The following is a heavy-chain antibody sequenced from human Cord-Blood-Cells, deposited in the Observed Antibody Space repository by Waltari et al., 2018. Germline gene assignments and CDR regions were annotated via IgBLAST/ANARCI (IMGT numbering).Heavy chain of an antibody. CDR3: AKDFGSGDY. J-gene: IGHJ4*02. V-gene: IGHV3-9*01. CDR1: GFTFDAYA. CDR2: IGWNSGSI. Sequence: EVQLVESGGGLVQPGRSLRLSCAASGFTFDAYAMHWVRQAPGKGLEWVSGIGWNSGSIGDADSVKGRFTISRDNAKNSLYLQMNSLRAEDTALYYCAKDFGSGDYWGQGTLVTVSS. D-gene: IGHD1-26*01.